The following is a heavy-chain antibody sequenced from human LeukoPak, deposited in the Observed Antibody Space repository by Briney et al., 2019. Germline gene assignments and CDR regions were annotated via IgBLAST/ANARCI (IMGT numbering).Heavy chain of an antibody. CDR2: INPNSGGT. V-gene: IGHV1-2*02. CDR1: GYTFTGYY. D-gene: IGHD6-19*01. J-gene: IGHJ6*02. Sequence: ASVKVSCKASGYTFTGYYMHWVRQAPGQGLEWMGWINPNSGGTNYAQKFQGRVTMTRDTSISTAYMELSRLRSDDTAVYYCARSXVRXGWTDYXYYGMDVWGQGTTVTVXS. CDR3: ARSXVRXGWTDYXYYGMDV.